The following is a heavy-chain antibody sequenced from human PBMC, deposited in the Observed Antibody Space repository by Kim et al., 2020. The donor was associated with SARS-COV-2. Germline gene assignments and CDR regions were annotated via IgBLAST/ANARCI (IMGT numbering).Heavy chain of an antibody. D-gene: IGHD6-13*01. CDR1: GYTFTGYY. V-gene: IGHV1-2*04. CDR2: INPNSGGT. Sequence: ASVKVSCKASGYTFTGYYMHWVRQAPGQGLEWMGWINPNSGGTNYAQKFQGWVTMTRDTSISTAYMELSRLRSDDTAVYYCARDGSSSWPAYFDYWGQGTLVTVSS. CDR3: ARDGSSSWPAYFDY. J-gene: IGHJ4*02.